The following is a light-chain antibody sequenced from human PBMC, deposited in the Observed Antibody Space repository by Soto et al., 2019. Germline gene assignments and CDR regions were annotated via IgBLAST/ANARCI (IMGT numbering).Light chain of an antibody. CDR3: QQYYNWPPYT. CDR1: QSVSSN. Sequence: EVVLTQSPATLSLSPGDRATLSCRASQSVSSNLAWYQQKPGQSPRLLIYGASTRATGVPPRCSGSRSGTEFTLTISAVQSEDFAVYYCQQYYNWPPYTFGQGTKLDFK. J-gene: IGKJ2*01. V-gene: IGKV3-15*01. CDR2: GAS.